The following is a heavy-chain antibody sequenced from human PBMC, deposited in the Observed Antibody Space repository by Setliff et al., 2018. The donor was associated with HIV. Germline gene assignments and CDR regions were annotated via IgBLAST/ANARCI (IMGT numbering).Heavy chain of an antibody. V-gene: IGHV4-59*01. J-gene: IGHJ4*02. CDR3: TRGGNMTTLTT. CDR2: IYYNVNN. CDR1: GGSISHYY. Sequence: SETLSLTCTVSGGSISHYYWTWIRQPPGKGLEWIGYIYYNVNNNYNPSLKSRVSISVDTSKNQFSLRLSSVTAADAAVYCCTRGGNMTTLTTWGQGTLVTVSS. D-gene: IGHD4-4*01.